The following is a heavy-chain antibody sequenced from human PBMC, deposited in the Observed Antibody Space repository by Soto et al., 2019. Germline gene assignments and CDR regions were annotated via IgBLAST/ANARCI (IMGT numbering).Heavy chain of an antibody. CDR3: ARGRKYSSSTWPNYYYYYGMDV. D-gene: IGHD6-6*01. CDR2: INHSGST. CDR1: GGSFSGYY. V-gene: IGHV4-34*01. J-gene: IGHJ6*02. Sequence: SETLSLTCAVYGGSFSGYYWSWIRQPPGKGLEWIGEINHSGSTNYNPSLKSRVTISVDTSKNQVSLELISVTAADTAVYYCARGRKYSSSTWPNYYYYYGMDVWGQGTTVTVSS.